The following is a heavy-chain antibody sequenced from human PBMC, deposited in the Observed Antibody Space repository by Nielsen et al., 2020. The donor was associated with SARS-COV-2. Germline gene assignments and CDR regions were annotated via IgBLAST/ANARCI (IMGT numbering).Heavy chain of an antibody. CDR1: GFAFDDYA. V-gene: IGHV3-9*01. Sequence: SLKISCAASGFAFDDYAMHWVRQAPGKGLQWVSGISWNGASIAYADSVKGRFTISRDNAKNSLYLQMNSLRAEDTALYYCAIGDTILDYWGQGTLVTVSS. CDR3: AIGDTILDY. D-gene: IGHD3-10*01. CDR2: ISWNGASI. J-gene: IGHJ4*02.